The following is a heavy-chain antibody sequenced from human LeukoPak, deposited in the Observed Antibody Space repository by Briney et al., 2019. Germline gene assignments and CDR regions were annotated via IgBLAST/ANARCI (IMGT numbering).Heavy chain of an antibody. V-gene: IGHV4-59*01. CDR3: ARVWSGYDSSGYYYFDH. CDR1: GGSISSYY. Sequence: SETLSLTCAASGGSISSYYWSWIRQPPGKGLEWMGYIYYSGSTNYNPSLKSRVTISVDTSKNQFSLKLSSVTAADTAVYYCARVWSGYDSSGYYYFDHWGQGTLVTVSS. CDR2: IYYSGST. D-gene: IGHD5-12*01. J-gene: IGHJ4*02.